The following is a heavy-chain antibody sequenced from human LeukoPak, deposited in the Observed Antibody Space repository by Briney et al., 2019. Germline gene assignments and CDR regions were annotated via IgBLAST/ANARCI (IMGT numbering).Heavy chain of an antibody. J-gene: IGHJ4*02. CDR3: AKSFSVGYSSGWYVAAYYFDY. CDR1: GFTFSSYA. Sequence: GGSLRLSCAASGFTFSSYAMSWVRQAPGKGLEWISVISGSGGNTYYTDSVKGRFTISRDNSRNTLHLQMNSLRDEDTAVYYCAKSFSVGYSSGWYVAAYYFDYWGRGTLVTVSS. CDR2: ISGSGGNT. V-gene: IGHV3-23*01. D-gene: IGHD6-19*01.